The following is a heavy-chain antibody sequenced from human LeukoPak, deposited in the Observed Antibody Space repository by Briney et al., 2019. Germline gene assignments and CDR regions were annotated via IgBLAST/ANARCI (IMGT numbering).Heavy chain of an antibody. CDR3: AKAGYSDLFDY. CDR1: GFTFSSYA. Sequence: TGGSLRLSCAASGFTFSSYARGWVRQAPGKGLEWVSAISGSGGSTYYADSVKGRFTISRDNSKNTLYLQMNRLRAEDTAVYYCAKAGYSDLFDYWGQGTRVTVSS. D-gene: IGHD5-12*01. CDR2: ISGSGGST. V-gene: IGHV3-23*01. J-gene: IGHJ4*02.